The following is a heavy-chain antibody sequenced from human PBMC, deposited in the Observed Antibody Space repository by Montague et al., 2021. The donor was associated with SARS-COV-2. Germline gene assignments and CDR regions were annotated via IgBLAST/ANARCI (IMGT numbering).Heavy chain of an antibody. CDR2: VSTYLNEK. CDR1: GFSFSSFS. Sequence: SLILSCAASGFSFSSFSMHLFRQAPVKGLESLAVVSTYLNEKYYSGSVSVRFTISRDNSKNTVSLQVNSLRVEDTAVYYCVRDPGMNGLDIWGQGTRVTVSS. J-gene: IGHJ3*02. V-gene: IGHV3-30*04. CDR3: VRDPGMNGLDI. D-gene: IGHD2-8*01.